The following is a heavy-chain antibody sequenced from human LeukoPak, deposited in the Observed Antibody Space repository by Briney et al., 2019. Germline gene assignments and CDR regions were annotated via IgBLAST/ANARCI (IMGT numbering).Heavy chain of an antibody. D-gene: IGHD5-12*01. Sequence: NSGGSLRLSCAAAAFTFSDAWMSWVRQAPGKGLEWVGRIKSKNDGGTTEYAAPVRGRFTISRDDSENTLSLQVNSLKIEDTAVYYCTKVIRGYSGSIDYWGQGTLVSVSS. J-gene: IGHJ4*02. CDR1: AFTFSDAW. V-gene: IGHV3-15*01. CDR3: TKVIRGYSGSIDY. CDR2: IKSKNDGGTT.